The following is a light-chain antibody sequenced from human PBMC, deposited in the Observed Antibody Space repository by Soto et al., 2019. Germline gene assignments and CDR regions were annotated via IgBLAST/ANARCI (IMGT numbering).Light chain of an antibody. J-gene: IGKJ4*01. CDR3: QQYGSSPLT. Sequence: IVLTQSPAILALSPGDRATLSCRASQSVSSSYLAWYQQKPGQAPRLLIYGASSRAAGIPGRFSGSGSGTDFTLTISRLEPEDFAVYFCQQYGSSPLTFGGGTKVDI. CDR1: QSVSSSY. V-gene: IGKV3-20*01. CDR2: GAS.